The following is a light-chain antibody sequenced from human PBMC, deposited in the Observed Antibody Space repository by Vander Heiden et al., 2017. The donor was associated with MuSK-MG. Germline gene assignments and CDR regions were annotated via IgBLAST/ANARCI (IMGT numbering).Light chain of an antibody. J-gene: IGKJ1*01. CDR1: QSVNSNF. Sequence: EIVLTQSPGTLSLSAEERATLSCRASQSVNSNFLAWYQHKPGQAPRLLIFDASRRAIGIPDRFSGSGSGTDFTLTITRLARQDFAIYYCQQDSDSPGTFGQGTRVEVK. CDR2: DAS. CDR3: QQDSDSPGT. V-gene: IGKV3-20*01.